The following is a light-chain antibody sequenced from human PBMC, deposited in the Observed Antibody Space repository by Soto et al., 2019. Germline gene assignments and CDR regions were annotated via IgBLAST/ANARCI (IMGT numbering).Light chain of an antibody. Sequence: DNQMTQSPSTLSASVGDRVTITCRASQSISSWLAWYQQKPGKAPKLLIYDTSSLESGVPSRFSGSGSGTEFTLTISSLQPDDFATYYCQQYNSYSRTFGQGTRLEIK. CDR3: QQYNSYSRT. J-gene: IGKJ5*01. CDR2: DTS. V-gene: IGKV1-5*01. CDR1: QSISSW.